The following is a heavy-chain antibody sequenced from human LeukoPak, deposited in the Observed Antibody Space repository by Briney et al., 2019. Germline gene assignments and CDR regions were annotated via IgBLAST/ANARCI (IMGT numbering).Heavy chain of an antibody. Sequence: SETLSLTCTVSGGSISSGSYYWSWIRQPAGKGLECIGRIYTSGSTNYNPSLKSRVTISVDTSKNQFSLKLSSVTAADTAVYYCAGEEIQVVPAAILGFAYYYYMDVWGKGTTVTVSS. V-gene: IGHV4-61*02. J-gene: IGHJ6*03. D-gene: IGHD2-2*01. CDR1: GGSISSGSYY. CDR2: IYTSGST. CDR3: AGEEIQVVPAAILGFAYYYYMDV.